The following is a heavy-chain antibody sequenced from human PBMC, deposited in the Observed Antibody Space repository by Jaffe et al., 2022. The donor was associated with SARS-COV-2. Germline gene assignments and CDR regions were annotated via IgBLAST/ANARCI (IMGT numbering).Heavy chain of an antibody. Sequence: EVQLLESGGGLVQPGGSLRLSCAASGFTFSIYAMSWVRQAPGKGLEWVSAISGDAGRTYYADSVKGRFTISRDNSENTLYLQMNSLRAEDTAVYYCAKRGVAVVTASFTFDYWGQGTLVTVSS. V-gene: IGHV3-23*01. CDR1: GFTFSIYA. CDR3: AKRGVAVVTASFTFDY. CDR2: ISGDAGRT. D-gene: IGHD2-21*02. J-gene: IGHJ4*02.